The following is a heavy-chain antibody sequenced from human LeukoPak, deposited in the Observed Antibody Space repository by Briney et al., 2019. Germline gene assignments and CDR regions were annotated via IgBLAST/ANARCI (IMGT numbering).Heavy chain of an antibody. CDR3: ARRPYCSSTSCYAGYYYYYMDV. J-gene: IGHJ6*03. D-gene: IGHD2-2*01. V-gene: IGHV4-39*01. CDR2: IYYSGST. Sequence: SETLSLTCTVSGGSISSSSYYWGWIRQPPGKGLEWIGSIYYSGSTYYNPSLKSRVTISVDTSKNQFSLKLSSVTAADTAAYYCARRPYCSSTSCYAGYYYYYMDVWGKGTTVTVSS. CDR1: GGSISSSSYY.